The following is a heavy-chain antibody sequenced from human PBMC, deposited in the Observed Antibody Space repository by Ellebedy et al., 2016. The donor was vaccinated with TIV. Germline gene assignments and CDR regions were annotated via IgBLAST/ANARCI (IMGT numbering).Heavy chain of an antibody. CDR3: ARRASYGDYAVQVNPWFDP. CDR1: GFNFRSYW. Sequence: PGGSLRLSCAASGFNFRSYWMTCVRQAPGKGLEWVAKIRQEGDEIYYVESVKGRFTISRDNAKNSLFLQMNSLRVEDMAVYYCARRASYGDYAVQVNPWFDPWGQGTLVTVSS. J-gene: IGHJ5*02. V-gene: IGHV3-7*01. CDR2: IRQEGDEI. D-gene: IGHD4-17*01.